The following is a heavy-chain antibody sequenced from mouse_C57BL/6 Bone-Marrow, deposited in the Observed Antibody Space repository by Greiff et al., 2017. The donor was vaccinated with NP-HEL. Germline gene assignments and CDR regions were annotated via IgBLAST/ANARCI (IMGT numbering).Heavy chain of an antibody. CDR3: TELAYFDY. CDR1: GFNIKDDY. J-gene: IGHJ2*01. V-gene: IGHV14-4*01. Sequence: EVQLQQSGAELVRPGASVKLSCTASGFNIKDDYMHWVKQRPEPGLEWIGWIDPENGDTEYASKFQGKATITADTSSNTAYLQLSSLTSEDTAVYYCTELAYFDYWGQGTTLTVSS. D-gene: IGHD4-1*01. CDR2: IDPENGDT.